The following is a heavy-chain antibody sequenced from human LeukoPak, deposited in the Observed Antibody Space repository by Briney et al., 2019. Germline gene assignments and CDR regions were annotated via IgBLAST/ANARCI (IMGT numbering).Heavy chain of an antibody. J-gene: IGHJ4*02. CDR1: GGSISSYY. V-gene: IGHV4-59*08. D-gene: IGHD6-13*01. CDR2: IYYSGST. CDR3: ARLTWMESSSWYLVGANSPHFDY. Sequence: PSETLSLTCTVSGGSISSYYWSWIRQPPGKGLEWIGYIYYSGSTNYNPSLKSRVTISVDTSKNQFSLKLSSVTAAGTAVYYCARLTWMESSSWYLVGANSPHFDYWGQGTLVTVSS.